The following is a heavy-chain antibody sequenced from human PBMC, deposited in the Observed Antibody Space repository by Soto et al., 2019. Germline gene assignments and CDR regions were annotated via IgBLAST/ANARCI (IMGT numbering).Heavy chain of an antibody. V-gene: IGHV3-30-3*01. Sequence: QVQLVESGGGVVQPGRSLRLSCAASGFTFSSYAMHWVRQAPGKGLEWVAVISYDGSNKYYADSVKGRFTISRDNSKNTRYLQMHRLRAEDPAVYYCARDPKTYRDYYGSGSYYNEGYFDLWGRGTLVTVSS. J-gene: IGHJ2*01. D-gene: IGHD3-10*01. CDR3: ARDPKTYRDYYGSGSYYNEGYFDL. CDR1: GFTFSSYA. CDR2: ISYDGSNK.